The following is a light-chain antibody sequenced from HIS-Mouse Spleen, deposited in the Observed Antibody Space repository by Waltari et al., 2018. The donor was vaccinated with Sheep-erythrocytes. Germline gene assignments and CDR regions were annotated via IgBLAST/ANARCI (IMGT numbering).Light chain of an antibody. J-gene: IGLJ2*01. V-gene: IGLV2-11*01. CDR1: TSDVGGYNY. CDR2: DVS. Sequence: QPRSVSGSPGQSVTISCTGTTSDVGGYNYVSWYQQHPGKAPKLMIYDVSKRPSGDPDRFSGSKSGNTASLTISGLQAEDEADYYCCSYAGSYTFVVFGGGTKLTVL. CDR3: CSYAGSYTFVV.